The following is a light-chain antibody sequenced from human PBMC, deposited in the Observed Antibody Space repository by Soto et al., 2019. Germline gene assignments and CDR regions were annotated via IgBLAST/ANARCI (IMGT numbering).Light chain of an antibody. J-gene: IGKJ1*01. CDR3: QQYNMWPRT. Sequence: EIVMAQSPATLSVSPGERATLSCRASQSLGTNLAWFQQKPGQVPRLLIHGASTRATGVPARFSGSGSGTAXXXTXXSLQSEDFAVYYCQQYNMWPRTFGQGTKVDVK. V-gene: IGKV3-15*01. CDR1: QSLGTN. CDR2: GAS.